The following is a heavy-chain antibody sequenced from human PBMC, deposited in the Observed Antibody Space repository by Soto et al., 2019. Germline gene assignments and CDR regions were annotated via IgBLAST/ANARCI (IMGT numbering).Heavy chain of an antibody. D-gene: IGHD3-22*01. CDR2: INHSGST. V-gene: IGHV4-34*01. Sequence: SETLSLTCAVYGGTFSGYYWSWIRQPPGKGLEWIGEINHSGSTNCSPSLKSRVTKSVDTSKNQFSLKLSSVTAADTAVYYCARGNYDSSGYYLDYWGQGTLVTVSS. CDR3: ARGNYDSSGYYLDY. CDR1: GGTFSGYY. J-gene: IGHJ4*02.